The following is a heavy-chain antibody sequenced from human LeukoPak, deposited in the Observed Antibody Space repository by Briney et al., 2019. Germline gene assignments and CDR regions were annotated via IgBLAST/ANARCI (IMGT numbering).Heavy chain of an antibody. Sequence: GGSLRLSCATSGFPFETNAMSWVRQAPGRGLEWVATIGNTETFYADSVTGRFTISRDNSKNTVNLQMNRLRVEDTAIYYCAKDWIQFNRVFDCFDSWGQGALVTVSS. CDR3: AKDWIQFNRVFDCFDS. D-gene: IGHD5-18*01. CDR1: GFPFETNA. CDR2: IGNTET. J-gene: IGHJ4*02. V-gene: IGHV3-23*01.